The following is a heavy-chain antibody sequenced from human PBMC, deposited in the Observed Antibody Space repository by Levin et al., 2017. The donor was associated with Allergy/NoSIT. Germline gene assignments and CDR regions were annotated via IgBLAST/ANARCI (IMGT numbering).Heavy chain of an antibody. D-gene: IGHD2/OR15-2a*01. CDR1: GFSFSDYW. CDR3: ARISTGDRPWFDP. Sequence: GESLKISCAASGFSFSDYWMAWVRQPPGKGLEWVANIKGDGSDQYYMDSVRGRFTISRDNAKNSLYLQMHSLRADEDTAVYYCARISTGDRPWFDPWGQGTLVTVSS. CDR2: IKGDGSDQ. V-gene: IGHV3-7*03. J-gene: IGHJ5*02.